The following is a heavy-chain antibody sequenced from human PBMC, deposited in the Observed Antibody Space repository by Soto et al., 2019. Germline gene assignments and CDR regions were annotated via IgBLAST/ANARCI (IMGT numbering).Heavy chain of an antibody. D-gene: IGHD3-22*01. V-gene: IGHV4-59*07. CDR3: ARVLETYYYEEELPAYFDY. CDR1: GGSISNYY. Sequence: SDTLSLTCTFAGGSISNYYWSWIPQPPGKGLEWIGYIYYSGSTNYNPSLKSRVTISVDTSKNQFSLKLSSVTAADTAVYYCARVLETYYYEEELPAYFDYWGQGTLVTVS. CDR2: IYYSGST. J-gene: IGHJ4*02.